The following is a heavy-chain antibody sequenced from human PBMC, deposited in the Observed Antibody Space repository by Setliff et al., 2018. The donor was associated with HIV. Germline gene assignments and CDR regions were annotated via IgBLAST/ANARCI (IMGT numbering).Heavy chain of an antibody. V-gene: IGHV4-28*01. D-gene: IGHD5-18*01. Sequence: SETLSLTCNVSGYSISSNGWWGWIRQSPGKGLEWIGYIHSYGSTDYNPSLESRVTISVDTSKNQLSLKLRSVAAADTAVYYCARGGYRDGYDYWGQGTLVTV. CDR3: ARGGYRDGYDY. CDR1: GYSISSNGW. CDR2: IHSYGST. J-gene: IGHJ4*02.